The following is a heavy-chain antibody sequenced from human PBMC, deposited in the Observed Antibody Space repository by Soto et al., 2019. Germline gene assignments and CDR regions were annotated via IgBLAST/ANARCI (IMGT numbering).Heavy chain of an antibody. Sequence: QVQLVQSGAEVKKPASSVKVSCKASGGTFNNYPITWVRQAPGEGLEWMGGSIPIFGTANYAQNFQGRVTISVDDSTSTAYMELSSLRSEDTAVYYCARGSGYSGDDHYYYFDMDVWGQGTTVTVSS. CDR2: SIPIFGTA. CDR3: ARGSGYSGDDHYYYFDMDV. D-gene: IGHD5-12*01. J-gene: IGHJ6*02. V-gene: IGHV1-69*01. CDR1: GGTFNNYP.